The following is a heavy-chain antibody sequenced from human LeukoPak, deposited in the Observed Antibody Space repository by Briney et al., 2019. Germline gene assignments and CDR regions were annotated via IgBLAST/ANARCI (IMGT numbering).Heavy chain of an antibody. V-gene: IGHV3-23*01. CDR1: GFTFTSYA. D-gene: IGHD6-13*01. Sequence: GGSLRLSCAASGFTFTSYAMSWVRQAPGKGLEWVSVISGSSDSTHYADSVKGRFTISRDNSKNTLYLQVNSLRVDDTAVYYCAKGGDSSSWSHSDYWGQGTLVTVSS. J-gene: IGHJ4*02. CDR3: AKGGDSSSWSHSDY. CDR2: ISGSSDST.